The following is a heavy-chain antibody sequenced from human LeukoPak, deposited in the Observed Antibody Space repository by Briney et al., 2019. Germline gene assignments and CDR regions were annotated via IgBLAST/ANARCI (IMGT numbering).Heavy chain of an antibody. J-gene: IGHJ3*02. V-gene: IGHV3-23*01. CDR1: GFTFSSYA. CDR2: ISFGSGST. Sequence: GGSLRLSCAASGFTFSSYAMSWVRQAPGKGLEWVSAISFGSGSTYYADSVKGRFTISRDNSKNTLYLQMNSLRAEDTAVYYCAKHYPYYDILTGYYEGPGAFDIWGQGTMVTVSS. D-gene: IGHD3-9*01. CDR3: AKHYPYYDILTGYYEGPGAFDI.